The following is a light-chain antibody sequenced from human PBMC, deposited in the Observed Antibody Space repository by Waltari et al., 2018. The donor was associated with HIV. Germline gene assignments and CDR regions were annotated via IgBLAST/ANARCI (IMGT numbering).Light chain of an antibody. V-gene: IGLV1-40*01. CDR3: QSYDSSLSGWV. J-gene: IGLJ3*02. Sequence: QSVLTQPPSVSGGPGQRVTISCTGSSSNIGSGYDVHWYQQFPGTAPKVLIYANTIRPSGVPDRFAGSKSGYSASLVITGLQAEDDADYYCQSYDSSLSGWVFGGGTKLTVL. CDR2: ANT. CDR1: SSNIGSGYD.